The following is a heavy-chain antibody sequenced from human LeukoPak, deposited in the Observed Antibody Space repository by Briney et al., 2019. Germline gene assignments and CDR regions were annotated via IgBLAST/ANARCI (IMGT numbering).Heavy chain of an antibody. V-gene: IGHV1-18*01. Sequence: ASVKVSCKASGYTFTSYGISWVRQATGQGLEWIGWISAYIGNTNYAQKLQGRVTMTTDTSTSTAYMELRSLRSDDTAVYYCARDHRAISFEAGNWFDPWGQGTLVTVSS. J-gene: IGHJ5*02. CDR3: ARDHRAISFEAGNWFDP. D-gene: IGHD3-3*02. CDR1: GYTFTSYG. CDR2: ISAYIGNT.